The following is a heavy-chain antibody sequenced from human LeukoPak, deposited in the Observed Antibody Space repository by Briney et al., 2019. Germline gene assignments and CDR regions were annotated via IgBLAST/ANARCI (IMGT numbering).Heavy chain of an antibody. CDR1: GGSISSYY. V-gene: IGHV4-59*01. J-gene: IGHJ4*02. CDR3: ASGSYSFYYFDY. D-gene: IGHD1-26*01. CDR2: IYYSGST. Sequence: SETLSLTCSVSGGSISSYYWSWIRQPPGKGLEWIGYIYYSGSTIYNPSLKSRVTISLDTSKNQFSLKLSSVTAADTAVYYCASGSYSFYYFDYWGQGTLVTVSS.